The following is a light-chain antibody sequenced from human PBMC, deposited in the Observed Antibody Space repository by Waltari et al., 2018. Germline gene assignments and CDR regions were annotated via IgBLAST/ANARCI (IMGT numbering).Light chain of an antibody. J-gene: IGLJ2*01. CDR2: DAS. CDR3: SSYISSSTLEL. Sequence: QSALTQPASVSGSPGQSINISCTGTSSDVGAYNYVSWYQQHPGKAPKLMIFDASKRPSGVSNRVSGSKSRNTASLTISGLQAEDEAGYYCSSYISSSTLELFGGGTSLTVL. CDR1: SSDVGAYNY. V-gene: IGLV2-14*03.